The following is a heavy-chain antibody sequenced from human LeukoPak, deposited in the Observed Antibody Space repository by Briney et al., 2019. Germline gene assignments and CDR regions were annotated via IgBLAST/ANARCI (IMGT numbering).Heavy chain of an antibody. D-gene: IGHD2-15*01. V-gene: IGHV3-30*18. CDR3: AKDTALSSYSYFDY. CDR2: ISYDGSNK. CDR1: GFTFSSYG. Sequence: GGSLRLSCAASGFTFSSYGMHWVRQAPGKGLEWVAVISYDGSNKYYADSVKGRFTISRDNSKNTLYLQMNSLRAEDTAVYYCAKDTALSSYSYFDYWGQGTLVTVSS. J-gene: IGHJ4*02.